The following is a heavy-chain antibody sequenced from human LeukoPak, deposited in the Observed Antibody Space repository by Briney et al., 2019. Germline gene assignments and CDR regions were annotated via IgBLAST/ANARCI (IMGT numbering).Heavy chain of an antibody. CDR3: ARDSSGWYGIDY. V-gene: IGHV1-46*01. J-gene: IGHJ4*02. D-gene: IGHD6-19*01. Sequence: ASVKVSCKASGFTFTSYYMHWVRQAPGQGLEWMGIINPSGGSTSYAQKFQGRVTMTRDTSTSTVYMELSSLRSEDTAVYYCARDSSGWYGIDYWGQGTLVTVSS. CDR1: GFTFTSYY. CDR2: INPSGGST.